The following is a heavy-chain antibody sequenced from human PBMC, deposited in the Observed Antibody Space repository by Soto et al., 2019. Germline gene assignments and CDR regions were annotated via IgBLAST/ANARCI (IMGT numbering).Heavy chain of an antibody. CDR3: ARASGYYYYYLDV. Sequence: SETLSLTCTVSGGSISSYYWSWIRQPPGKGLEWIGYIYYSGSTNYNPSLKSRVTISVDTSKNQFSLKLSSVTAADTAVYYCARASGYYYYYLDVWGKGTTVTVSS. J-gene: IGHJ6*03. CDR2: IYYSGST. CDR1: GGSISSYY. V-gene: IGHV4-59*08.